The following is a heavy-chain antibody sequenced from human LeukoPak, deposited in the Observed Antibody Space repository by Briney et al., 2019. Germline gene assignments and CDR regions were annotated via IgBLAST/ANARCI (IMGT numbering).Heavy chain of an antibody. D-gene: IGHD6-13*01. CDR3: ASQAGYSSSWYYYYYGMDV. J-gene: IGHJ6*02. CDR2: MNPNRGNT. CDR1: GYTFTSYD. V-gene: IGHV1-8*01. Sequence: GASVKVSCKASGYTFTSYDINWVRQATGQGLEWMGWMNPNRGNTGYAQKFQGRVTMTRNTSISTAYMELSSLRSEDTAVYYCASQAGYSSSWYYYYYGMDVWGQGTTVTVSS.